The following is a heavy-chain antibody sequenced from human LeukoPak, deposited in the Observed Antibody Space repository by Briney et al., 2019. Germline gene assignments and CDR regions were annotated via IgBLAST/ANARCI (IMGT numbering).Heavy chain of an antibody. V-gene: IGHV3-7*01. Sequence: GGSLRLSCAASGFAFSSYWMSWVRQAPGKGLEWVANIKQDGSEKDYVDSVKGRFTISRDNAKNSLYLQMNSLRAEDTAVCYCARMDIAVAGIFDYWGQGTLVTVSS. CDR3: ARMDIAVAGIFDY. CDR1: GFAFSSYW. J-gene: IGHJ4*02. D-gene: IGHD6-19*01. CDR2: IKQDGSEK.